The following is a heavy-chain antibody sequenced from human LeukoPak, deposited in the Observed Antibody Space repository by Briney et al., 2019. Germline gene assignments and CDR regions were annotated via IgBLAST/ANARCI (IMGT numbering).Heavy chain of an antibody. CDR3: ARVGYREYYFDY. D-gene: IGHD3-16*02. Sequence: SVKVSCKASGGTFSSYAISWVRQAPGQGLEWMGGIIPIFGTANYAQKFQGRVTITTDESTSTAYMELSSLRSEDAAVYYCARVGYREYYFDYWGQGTLVTVSS. CDR1: GGTFSSYA. V-gene: IGHV1-69*05. J-gene: IGHJ4*02. CDR2: IIPIFGTA.